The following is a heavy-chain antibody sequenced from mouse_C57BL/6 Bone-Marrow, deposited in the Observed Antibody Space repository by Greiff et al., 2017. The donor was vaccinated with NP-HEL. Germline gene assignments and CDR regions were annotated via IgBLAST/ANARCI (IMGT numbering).Heavy chain of an antibody. CDR2: ISSGGSYT. Sequence: EVKLMESGGDLVKPGGSLKLSCAASGFTFSSYGMSWVRQTPDKRLEWVATISSGGSYTYYPDSVKGRFTISRDKAKNTLYLQMSSLKSEDTAMYYCARHPYGSSYYFDYWGQGTTLTVSS. J-gene: IGHJ2*01. CDR3: ARHPYGSSYYFDY. V-gene: IGHV5-6*01. CDR1: GFTFSSYG. D-gene: IGHD1-1*01.